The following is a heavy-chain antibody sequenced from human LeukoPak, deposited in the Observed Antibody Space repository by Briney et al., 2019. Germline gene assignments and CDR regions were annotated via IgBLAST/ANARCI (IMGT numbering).Heavy chain of an antibody. J-gene: IGHJ3*02. Sequence: GGSLRLSCAASGFTFSSYAMSWVRQAPGKGLEWVSAISGSGGSTYYADSVKGRFTISRDNSKNTLYLQMNSLRAEDTAVYYCAKDAGDSSGYYIPDAFDIWGQGTMVTVSS. CDR2: ISGSGGST. D-gene: IGHD3-22*01. CDR1: GFTFSSYA. V-gene: IGHV3-23*01. CDR3: AKDAGDSSGYYIPDAFDI.